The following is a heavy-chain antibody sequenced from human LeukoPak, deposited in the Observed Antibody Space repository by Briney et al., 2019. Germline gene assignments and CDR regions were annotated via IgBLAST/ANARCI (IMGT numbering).Heavy chain of an antibody. CDR2: LNHNGNWN. CDR3: ARGGGLDV. Sequence: GGSLRLSCAASGFTFSSYWMNWARQAPGKGLEWVASLNHNGNWNYYVDSVKGRFTISRDNDKNSPYLQISNWRAEDTAVYFCARGGGLDVWGQGATVTVSS. V-gene: IGHV3-7*04. J-gene: IGHJ6*02. CDR1: GFTFSSYW.